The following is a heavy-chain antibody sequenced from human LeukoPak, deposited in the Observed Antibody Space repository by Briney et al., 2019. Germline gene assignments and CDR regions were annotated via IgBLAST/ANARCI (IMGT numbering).Heavy chain of an antibody. CDR1: GFSFDDYG. Sequence: GGSLRLSCAASGFSFDDYGSTWVRQAPGKGLEWVSGINWNGDSTDYADSVKGRFTISRDNAKNSLYLQMNSLRAEDTALYYCARDLRVVITGSFDSWGQGTLVTVSS. V-gene: IGHV3-20*04. CDR3: ARDLRVVITGSFDS. J-gene: IGHJ4*02. CDR2: INWNGDST. D-gene: IGHD3-22*01.